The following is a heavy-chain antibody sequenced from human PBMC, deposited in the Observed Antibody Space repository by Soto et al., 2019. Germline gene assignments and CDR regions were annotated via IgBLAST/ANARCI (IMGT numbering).Heavy chain of an antibody. Sequence: ASVKLSCKACGGTFSSYAISWVRQAPGQRLEWMGWINAGNGNTKYSQKFQGRVTITRDTSASTAYMELSSLRSEDTAVYYCARAVAVPADFDYWGQGTLVTVSS. CDR2: INAGNGNT. CDR3: ARAVAVPADFDY. J-gene: IGHJ4*02. V-gene: IGHV1-3*01. D-gene: IGHD6-19*01. CDR1: GGTFSSYA.